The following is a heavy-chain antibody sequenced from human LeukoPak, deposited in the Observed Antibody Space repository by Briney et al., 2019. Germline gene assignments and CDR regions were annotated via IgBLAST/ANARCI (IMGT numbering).Heavy chain of an antibody. CDR3: GRALYRGFDY. V-gene: IGHV3-21*01. D-gene: IGHD1-26*01. Sequence: GGSLRLSCAASGFTFSSYMMNWVRQAPGKGLEWVSSINSGSTYTYYTESVKGRFTVSRDNAKNTLYLQMNSLRAEDTAVYYCGRALYRGFDYWGQGTLVTVSS. CDR1: GFTFSSYM. CDR2: INSGSTYT. J-gene: IGHJ4*02.